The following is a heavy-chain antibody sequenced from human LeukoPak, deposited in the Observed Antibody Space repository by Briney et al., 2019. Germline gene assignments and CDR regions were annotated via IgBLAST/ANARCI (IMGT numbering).Heavy chain of an antibody. D-gene: IGHD1-7*01. Sequence: GGSLRLSCAASGFRFSDYGMDWVRQAPGKGLEWGSFIRYDATGQYYADSVKGRFTISRDNSKSTLYLHVNNVRPDDTAVYYCARGNSNGFDIWGQGTMVTVSS. CDR3: ARGNSNGFDI. CDR2: IRYDATGQ. CDR1: GFRFSDYG. V-gene: IGHV3-30*02. J-gene: IGHJ3*02.